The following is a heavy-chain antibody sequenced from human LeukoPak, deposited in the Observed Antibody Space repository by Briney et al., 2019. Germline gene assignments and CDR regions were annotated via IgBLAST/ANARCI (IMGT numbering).Heavy chain of an antibody. CDR2: IYPGDSDT. J-gene: IGHJ4*02. Sequence: GESLQISCKGSGYSFTSYWIGWVRQMPGKGLEWMGIIYPGDSDTRYSPSFQGQVTISADKSISTAYLQWSSLKASDTAMYYCARRSGYSYGSPTSLTFDYWGQGTLVTVSS. V-gene: IGHV5-51*01. CDR1: GYSFTSYW. CDR3: ARRSGYSYGSPTSLTFDY. D-gene: IGHD5-18*01.